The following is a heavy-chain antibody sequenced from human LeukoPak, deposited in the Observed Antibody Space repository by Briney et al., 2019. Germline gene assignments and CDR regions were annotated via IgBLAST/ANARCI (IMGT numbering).Heavy chain of an antibody. CDR3: TTDLDSSSWHLYYYYYYGMDV. CDR2: IKSKTDGGTT. D-gene: IGHD6-13*01. CDR1: GFTFSNAW. V-gene: IGHV3-15*01. J-gene: IGHJ6*02. Sequence: GGSLRLSCAASGFTFSNAWMSWVRQAPGKGLEWVGRIKSKTDGGTTDYAATVKGRFTISRDDSKNTLYLQMNSLKTEDTAVYYCTTDLDSSSWHLYYYYYYGMDVWGQGTTVTVSS.